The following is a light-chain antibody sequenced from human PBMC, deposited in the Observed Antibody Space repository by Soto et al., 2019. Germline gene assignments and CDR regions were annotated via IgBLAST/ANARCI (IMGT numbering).Light chain of an antibody. CDR2: GAY. Sequence: EIVLTQSPGTLSLSPGERATLSCRASQSVSSSFLGWYQQKRGQTPRLLIYGAYTRATGTPDRFSGSGSATDFTLTISRLEPEDFAVYFCQQYGTTPYTFGQGTKLEIK. CDR3: QQYGTTPYT. J-gene: IGKJ2*01. CDR1: QSVSSSF. V-gene: IGKV3-20*01.